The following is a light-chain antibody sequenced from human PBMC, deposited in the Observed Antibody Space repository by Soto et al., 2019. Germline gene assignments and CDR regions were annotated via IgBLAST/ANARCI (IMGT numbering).Light chain of an antibody. CDR1: QSVSSRN. CDR3: LRYGDSPTAYT. J-gene: IGKJ2*01. CDR2: CAS. Sequence: EIVLTQSPGTVSLSPGERATLSCRASQSVSSRNLAWYRQKPGQAPSLLIFCASNRATGLPDRFSGSGSGTDFTLTISRLEPEDCAVYYCLRYGDSPTAYTFGQGTKLEIK. V-gene: IGKV3-20*01.